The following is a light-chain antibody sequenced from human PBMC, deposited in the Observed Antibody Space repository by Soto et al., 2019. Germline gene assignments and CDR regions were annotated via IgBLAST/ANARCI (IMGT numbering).Light chain of an antibody. CDR1: SSDVGGYKY. CDR2: EVS. V-gene: IGLV2-8*01. Sequence: QSVLTQPPSASGSPGQSVTISCTGTSSDVGGYKYVSWYQQHPDKAPKLLIYEVSKRPSGVPDLFSGSKSGNTASQTVSGLQAAYEADYDFSSYAGSYNWVFGGGTKLTVL. CDR3: SSYAGSYNWV. J-gene: IGLJ3*02.